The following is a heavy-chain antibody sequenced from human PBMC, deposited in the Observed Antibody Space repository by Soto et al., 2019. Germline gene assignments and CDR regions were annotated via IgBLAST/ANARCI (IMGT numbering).Heavy chain of an antibody. J-gene: IGHJ4*02. CDR3: AKDPRVVVVAAGDY. CDR1: GFTFSSYA. CDR2: ISGSGGTT. V-gene: IGHV3-23*01. D-gene: IGHD2-15*01. Sequence: GGSLRLSCAASGFTFSSYAMSWVRQAPGKGLEWVSAISGSGGTTYYADSVKGRFTIFRDNSKNTLYLQMNSLRADDTAVYYCAKDPRVVVVAAGDYWGQGTLVTVSS.